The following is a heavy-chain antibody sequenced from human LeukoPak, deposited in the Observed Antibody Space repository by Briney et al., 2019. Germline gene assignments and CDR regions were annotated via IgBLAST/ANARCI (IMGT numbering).Heavy chain of an antibody. CDR1: GFTFDDYA. CDR3: AKGFSSGSGNFDS. J-gene: IGHJ4*02. D-gene: IGHD6-19*01. Sequence: GGSLRLSCVASGFTFDDYAMHWVRQAPGKGLEWVSLISWDGGTIYYADSVKGRFTISRDNSKNSLYLQMNSLRAEDTAFYYCAKGFSSGSGNFDSWGQGTLVIVSS. V-gene: IGHV3-43D*03. CDR2: ISWDGGTI.